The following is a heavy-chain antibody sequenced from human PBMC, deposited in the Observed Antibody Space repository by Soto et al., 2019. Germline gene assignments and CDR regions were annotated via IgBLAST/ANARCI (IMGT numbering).Heavy chain of an antibody. Sequence: QVQLQESGPGLVKPSDTLSLTCTVSGVSVSSGDYYWSCIRQPPGTALAWIGYIFYSGRGNYNPSLKSRVTMSVDTSKDQFSLTLTSVTAADTAAYYCARRRSSCWYYFEFWCRGTLVTVSS. J-gene: IGHJ4*02. V-gene: IGHV4-61*08. CDR3: ARRRSSCWYYFEF. D-gene: IGHD6-19*01. CDR1: GVSVSSGDYY. CDR2: IFYSGRG.